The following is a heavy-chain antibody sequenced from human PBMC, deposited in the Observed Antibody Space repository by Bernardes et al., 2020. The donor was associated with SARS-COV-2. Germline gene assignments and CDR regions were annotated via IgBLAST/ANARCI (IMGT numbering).Heavy chain of an antibody. CDR2: IYYSGST. CDR3: SRQELHPLGYFYGFEV. CDR1: GGSISSYY. D-gene: IGHD1-26*01. Sequence: SETLSLTCTVSGGSISSYYWSWIRQPPGKGLEWIGYIYYSGSTNYNPSLKSRVTISVDTSKNQFSLKLSSVTAADTAVYYCSRQELHPLGYFYGFEVWGLGTAVTVSS. J-gene: IGHJ6*02. V-gene: IGHV4-59*01.